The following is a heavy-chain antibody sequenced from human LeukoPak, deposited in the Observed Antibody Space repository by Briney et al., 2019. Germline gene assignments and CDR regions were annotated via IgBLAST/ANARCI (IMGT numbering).Heavy chain of an antibody. J-gene: IGHJ4*02. CDR3: ARGIAAAAPADYFDY. D-gene: IGHD6-13*01. CDR1: GGSFSGYY. Sequence: TSETLSLTCAVYGGSFSGYYWSWIRQPPGKGLEWIGEINHSGSTYYNPSLKSRVTISVDTSKNQFSLKLSSVTAADTAVYYCARGIAAAAPADYFDYWGQGTLVTVSS. CDR2: INHSGST. V-gene: IGHV4-34*01.